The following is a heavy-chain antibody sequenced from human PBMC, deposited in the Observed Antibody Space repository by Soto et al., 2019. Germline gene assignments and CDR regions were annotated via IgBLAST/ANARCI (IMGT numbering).Heavy chain of an antibody. CDR1: GFTFSSYA. V-gene: IGHV3-30-3*01. CDR3: ARDMRRSGVVVILNKNWGEGAFDI. Sequence: PGGSLRLSCAASGFTFSSYAMHWVRQAPGKGLEWVAVISYDGSNKYYADSVKGRFTISRDNSKNTLYLQMNSLRAEDTAVYYCARDMRRSGVVVILNKNWGEGAFDIWGQGTMVTVSS. D-gene: IGHD3-22*01. J-gene: IGHJ3*02. CDR2: ISYDGSNK.